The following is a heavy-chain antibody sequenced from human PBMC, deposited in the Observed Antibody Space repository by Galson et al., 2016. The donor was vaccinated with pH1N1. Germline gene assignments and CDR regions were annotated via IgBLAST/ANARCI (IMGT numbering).Heavy chain of an antibody. CDR1: GGSLSSRNFY. J-gene: IGHJ4*02. CDR2: IHYSGFT. V-gene: IGHV4-39*01. Sequence: ETLSLTCTVSGGSLSSRNFYGGWIRKPPGKGLEWIGNIHYSGFTHYNSSLQSRVTISVDTSENQFSLRLSSVTAADTAVYYCASLVRGSYPDPLYYFDFWGLGTLVTVSS. D-gene: IGHD1-26*01. CDR3: ASLVRGSYPDPLYYFDF.